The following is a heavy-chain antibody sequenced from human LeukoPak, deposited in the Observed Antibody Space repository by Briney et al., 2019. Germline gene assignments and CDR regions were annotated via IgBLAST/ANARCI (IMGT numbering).Heavy chain of an antibody. D-gene: IGHD2-21*01. J-gene: IGHJ4*02. V-gene: IGHV3-20*01. CDR3: AKDIVGGGNDY. CDR2: INWNGGST. CDR1: GFTFDDYG. Sequence: GGSLRLSCAASGFTFDDYGMSWVRQAPGKGLEWVSGINWNGGSTGYADSVKGRFTISRDNAKNSIYLQMNSLRVEDTAIYHCAKDIVGGGNDYWGQGTLVTVSS.